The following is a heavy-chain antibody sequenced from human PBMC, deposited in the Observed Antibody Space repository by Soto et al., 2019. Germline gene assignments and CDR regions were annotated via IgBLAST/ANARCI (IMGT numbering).Heavy chain of an antibody. V-gene: IGHV1-8*01. CDR3: VRQRGGVATPGDDY. CDR2: MNPSSGDS. CDR1: GYPFTAFD. J-gene: IGHJ4*02. Sequence: QVQLVQSGAEVKKPGASVKVSCEASGYPFTAFDINWVRQAAGQGLEWMGWMNPSSGDSAFAQRFQDRITMTRTTSISTAYMELSRLTSDDTAVYYCVRQRGGVATPGDDYWGQGTLVTVSS. D-gene: IGHD2-15*01.